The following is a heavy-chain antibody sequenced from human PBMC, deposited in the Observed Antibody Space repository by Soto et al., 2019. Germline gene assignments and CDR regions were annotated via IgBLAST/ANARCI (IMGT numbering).Heavy chain of an antibody. CDR2: ISAYNGNT. J-gene: IGHJ4*02. D-gene: IGHD3-3*01. CDR3: AGAPETPSIFGVALPYFFDY. CDR1: GYTFTSYG. Sequence: GASVKVSCKASGYTFTSYGISWVRQAPGQGLEWMGWISAYNGNTNYAQKLQGRVTMTTDTSTSTAYMELRSLRSDDTAVYYCAGAPETPSIFGVALPYFFDYWGQGTLVTVSS. V-gene: IGHV1-18*01.